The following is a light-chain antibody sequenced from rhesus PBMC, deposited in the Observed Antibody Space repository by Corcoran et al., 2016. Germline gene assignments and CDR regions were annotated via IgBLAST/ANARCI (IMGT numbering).Light chain of an antibody. CDR1: QSLLYRSNNKNY. J-gene: IGKJ2*01. CDR3: QQYYSTPYS. Sequence: DIVMTQSPDSLAVSLGERVTINCKSSQSLLYRSNNKNYLAWYQQKHGQAPKLLIYWASTRESGVHNVFSGSGFGTDFTLTIIGLQAEDVAVYYCQQYYSTPYSFGQGTKVEIK. V-gene: IGKV4-1*01. CDR2: WAS.